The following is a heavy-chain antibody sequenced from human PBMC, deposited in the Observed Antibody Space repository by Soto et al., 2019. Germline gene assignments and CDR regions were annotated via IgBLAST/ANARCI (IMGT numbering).Heavy chain of an antibody. V-gene: IGHV3-48*03. CDR2: ITSSGTGV. D-gene: IGHD2-15*01. CDR3: ARAYSDAFDI. CDR1: GFAFSSYE. J-gene: IGHJ3*02. Sequence: GGSLRLSCAASGFAFSSYEMIWVRQAPGKGLEWVSYITSSGTGVYYPDSVKGRFTISRDNAKKSLYLQMSSLRAEDTAVYYCARAYSDAFDIWGQGTMVTVSS.